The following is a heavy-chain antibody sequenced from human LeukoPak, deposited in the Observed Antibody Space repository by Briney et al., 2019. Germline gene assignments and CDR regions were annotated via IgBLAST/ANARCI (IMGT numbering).Heavy chain of an antibody. J-gene: IGHJ4*02. D-gene: IGHD3-10*01. CDR1: GFTFSTYA. V-gene: IGHV3-30-3*01. CDR2: ISYGGSEK. CDR3: ARERTGNFDY. Sequence: PGGSLRLSCADSGFTFSTYAMHWVRQAPGKGLEWVAVISYGGSEKYYADSVKGRFTISRDNSKNTLYLQMNSLRAEDTAVYYCARERTGNFDYWGQGTLVTVSS.